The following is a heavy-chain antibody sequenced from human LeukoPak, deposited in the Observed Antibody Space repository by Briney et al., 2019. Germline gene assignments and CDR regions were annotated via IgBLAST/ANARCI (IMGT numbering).Heavy chain of an antibody. Sequence: GGSLRLSCAASGFTFSGFGMHWVRQAPGKGLEWVAVLSYDGSNRFYADSVKGRFTISRDNSKNTLYLQMNSLRAEDSAVYYCATLEMATIRGDYWGQGTLVTVSS. V-gene: IGHV3-30*03. CDR2: LSYDGSNR. J-gene: IGHJ4*02. CDR1: GFTFSGFG. CDR3: ATLEMATIRGDY. D-gene: IGHD5-24*01.